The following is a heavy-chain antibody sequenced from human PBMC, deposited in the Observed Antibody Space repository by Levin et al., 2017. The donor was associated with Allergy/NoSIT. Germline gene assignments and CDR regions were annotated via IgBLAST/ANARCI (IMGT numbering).Heavy chain of an antibody. Sequence: SETLSLTCSVSGGSISPYYWSWIRQPPGKGLEWLGYVSHSASTNYNPSLKSRVTMSVDTSKNQFSLQLSAVTAADTAVYYCARVPDSIYAVIYFDYWGQGMRVTVSS. D-gene: IGHD2-2*01. CDR3: ARVPDSIYAVIYFDY. CDR1: GGSISPYY. V-gene: IGHV4-59*01. CDR2: VSHSAST. J-gene: IGHJ4*02.